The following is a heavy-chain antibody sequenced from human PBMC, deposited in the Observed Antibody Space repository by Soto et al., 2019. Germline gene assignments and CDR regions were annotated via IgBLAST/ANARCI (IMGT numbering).Heavy chain of an antibody. CDR2: IYWDDDK. J-gene: IGHJ2*01. V-gene: IGHV2-5*02. Sequence: QITLKESGPTLVKPTQTLTLTCTFSGFSLSTSGVAVGWLRQPPGKALEWLALIYWDDDKRYSPSLKSRLTITKDTSKNQVALTMTNMDPVDTATYYWPHRRGLLATGQGWYFDLWGRGTLVTVSS. D-gene: IGHD5-12*01. CDR3: PHRRGLLATGQGWYFDL. CDR1: GFSLSTSGVA.